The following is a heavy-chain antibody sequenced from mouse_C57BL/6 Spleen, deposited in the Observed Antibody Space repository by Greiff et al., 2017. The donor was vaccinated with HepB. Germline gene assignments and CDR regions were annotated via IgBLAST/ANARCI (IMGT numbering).Heavy chain of an antibody. CDR2: IYPRSGNT. V-gene: IGHV1-81*01. CDR3: ARPDDIITTVVDY. Sequence: VQRVESGAELARPGASVKLSCKASGYTFTSYGISWVKQRTGQGLEWIGEIYPRSGNTYYNEKFKGKATLTADKSSSTAYMELRSLTSEDSAVYFCARPDDIITTVVDYWGQGTTLTVSS. D-gene: IGHD1-1*01. CDR1: GYTFTSYG. J-gene: IGHJ2*01.